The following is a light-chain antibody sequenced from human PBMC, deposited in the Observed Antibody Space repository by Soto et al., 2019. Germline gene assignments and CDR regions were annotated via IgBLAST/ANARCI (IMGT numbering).Light chain of an antibody. CDR2: EVN. V-gene: IGLV2-14*03. CDR1: SSDVGAYIY. CDR3: SSYSDSDTKV. Sequence: QSVLTQPASVSGSPGQSITISCGGTSSDVGAYIYVSWYQQYPGKGPKLIIYEVNNRPSGVSGRFSGSKSDTTAYLTISGLQAEDEADYYCSSYSDSDTKVFGTGTKVTVL. J-gene: IGLJ1*01.